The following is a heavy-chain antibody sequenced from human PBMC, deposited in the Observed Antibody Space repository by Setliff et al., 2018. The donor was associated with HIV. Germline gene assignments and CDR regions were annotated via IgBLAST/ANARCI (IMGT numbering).Heavy chain of an antibody. CDR1: GYTFTAYY. Sequence: ASVKVSCKTSGYTFTAYYIYWVRQAPGHGLELMGRIHPNTGSTNYLQKFQGRVSITRDTSMSTVYMTLTGLTSDDTAVYYCAKQGYADSLYAFDVWSQGTMVTVSS. CDR2: IHPNTGST. CDR3: AKQGYADSLYAFDV. V-gene: IGHV1-2*06. D-gene: IGHD3-16*01. J-gene: IGHJ3*01.